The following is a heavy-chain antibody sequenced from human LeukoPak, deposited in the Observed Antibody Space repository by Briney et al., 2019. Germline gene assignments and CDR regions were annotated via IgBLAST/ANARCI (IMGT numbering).Heavy chain of an antibody. J-gene: IGHJ5*02. CDR3: ARDPLYCSSTSCP. CDR2: ISYDGSNK. D-gene: IGHD2-2*01. CDR1: GFTFSSYA. Sequence: GRSLRLSCAASGFTFSSYAMHWVRQAPGKGLEWVAVISYDGSNKYYADSVKGRFTISRDNSKNTLYLQMNSLRAEDTAVYYCARDPLYCSSTSCPWGQGTLATVSS. V-gene: IGHV3-30-3*01.